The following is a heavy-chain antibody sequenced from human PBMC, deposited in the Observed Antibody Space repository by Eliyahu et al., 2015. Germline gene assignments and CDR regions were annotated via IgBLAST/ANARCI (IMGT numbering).Heavy chain of an antibody. J-gene: IGHJ5*02. CDR2: IXYSGST. Sequence: LEWIGYIXYSGSTKYNPXLKSRGTISLDTSKNQFSXKLSSVTTADTXVYYCARGPSGDSSRRXLDPWGQGTLVTVSS. D-gene: IGHD6-13*01. CDR3: ARGPSGDSSRRXLDP. V-gene: IGHV4-59*09.